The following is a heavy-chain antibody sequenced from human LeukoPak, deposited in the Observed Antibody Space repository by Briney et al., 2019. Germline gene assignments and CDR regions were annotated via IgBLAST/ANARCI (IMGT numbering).Heavy chain of an antibody. D-gene: IGHD5-18*01. J-gene: IGHJ4*02. CDR2: IRYDGSNK. CDR1: GFTFSSYG. Sequence: PGGSLRLSCAASGFTFSSYGMHWVRQAPGKGLEWVAFIRYDGSNKYYADSVKGRFTISRDNSKNTLYLQMNSLRAEDTAVYYCAKDHPGIQLWSTGLFDYWGQGTLVTVSS. V-gene: IGHV3-30*02. CDR3: AKDHPGIQLWSTGLFDY.